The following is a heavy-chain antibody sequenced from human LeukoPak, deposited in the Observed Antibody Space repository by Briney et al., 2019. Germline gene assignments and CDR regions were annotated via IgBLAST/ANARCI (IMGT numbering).Heavy chain of an antibody. V-gene: IGHV4-39*07. CDR3: ASHSGNYDYYYYYMGI. CDR2: INHSGST. J-gene: IGHJ6*03. CDR1: GGSISSSSYY. Sequence: PSETLSLTCTVSGGSISSSSYYWSWIRQPPGKGLEWIGEINHSGSTNYNPSLKSRLTISLDTSKNQFSLRLSSVTAADTAVYYCASHSGNYDYYYYYMGIWGKGTTVTVSS. D-gene: IGHD1-26*01.